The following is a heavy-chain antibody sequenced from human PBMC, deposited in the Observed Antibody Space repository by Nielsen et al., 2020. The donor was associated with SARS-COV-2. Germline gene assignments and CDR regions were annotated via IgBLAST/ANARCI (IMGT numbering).Heavy chain of an antibody. Sequence: SLKISYAASGFTFDDYAMHWVRQAPGKGLEWVSGISWNSGSIGYADSVKGRFTISRDNAKNSLYLQMNSLRDEDTAVYYCARDGVLRYFDWPPSGWFDPWGQGTLVTVSS. CDR3: ARDGVLRYFDWPPSGWFDP. CDR2: ISWNSGSI. V-gene: IGHV3-9*01. CDR1: GFTFDDYA. J-gene: IGHJ5*02. D-gene: IGHD3-9*01.